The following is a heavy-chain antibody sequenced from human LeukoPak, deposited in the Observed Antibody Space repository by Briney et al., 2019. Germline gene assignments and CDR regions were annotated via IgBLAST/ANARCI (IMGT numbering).Heavy chain of an antibody. D-gene: IGHD6-13*01. CDR1: GFTVSSNY. V-gene: IGHV3-53*01. CDR2: IYSGGST. CDR3: ARMRAAAGYFDY. J-gene: IGHJ4*02. Sequence: GGSLRLSCAASGFTVSSNYMSWVRQAPGKGLEWVSVIYSGGSTYYADSVKGRFTISRDNSKNTLYLQMNSLRAEDTAVYYCARMRAAAGYFDYWGQGTLVTVSS.